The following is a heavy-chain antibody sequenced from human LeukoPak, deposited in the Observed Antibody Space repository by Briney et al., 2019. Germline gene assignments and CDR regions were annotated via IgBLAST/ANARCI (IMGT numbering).Heavy chain of an antibody. D-gene: IGHD4-23*01. J-gene: IGHJ4*02. V-gene: IGHV3-23*01. CDR1: GFTFSSYA. CDR3: AKYDYGGNPNEYYFDY. Sequence: GGSLRLSCAASGFTFSSYAMSWVRQAPGKGLEWVSTIGDNGDSTYYADSVKGRFTISRDNSKNTLDLQMNSLRAQDTAVYYCAKYDYGGNPNEYYFDYWGQGTLVTVSS. CDR2: IGDNGDST.